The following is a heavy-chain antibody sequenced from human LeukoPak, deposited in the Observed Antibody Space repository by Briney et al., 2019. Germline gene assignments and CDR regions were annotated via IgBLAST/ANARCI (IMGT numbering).Heavy chain of an antibody. CDR1: GGSISSYY. D-gene: IGHD1-7*01. CDR2: IYYSGST. CDR3: AGDGITGTTFDY. V-gene: IGHV4-59*01. J-gene: IGHJ4*02. Sequence: SETLSLTCTVSGGSISSYYWSWIRQPPGKGLEWIGYIYYSGSTNYNPSLKSRVTISVDTSKNQFSLKLSSVTAADTAVYYCAGDGITGTTFDYWGQGTLVTVSS.